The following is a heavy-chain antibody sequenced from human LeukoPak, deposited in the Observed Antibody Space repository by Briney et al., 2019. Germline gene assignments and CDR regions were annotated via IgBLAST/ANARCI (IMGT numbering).Heavy chain of an antibody. CDR1: GYTFNSYD. V-gene: IGHV1-8*01. CDR2: MHPNSGNT. D-gene: IGHD1-26*01. Sequence: ASVKVSCKASGYTFNSYDINWVRQATGQGLEWMGWMHPNSGNTAYAQKFQGRVSMTRDTSISTAYMELRSLRSDDTAVYYCAREGGVGPTAPPDYYSYQMDVWGKGTTVTVSS. J-gene: IGHJ6*03. CDR3: AREGGVGPTAPPDYYSYQMDV.